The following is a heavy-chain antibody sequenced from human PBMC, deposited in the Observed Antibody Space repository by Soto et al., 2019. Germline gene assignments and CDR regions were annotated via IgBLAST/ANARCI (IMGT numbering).Heavy chain of an antibody. CDR2: ISGSGGST. CDR3: AKVEGTTWWWYYYMDV. Sequence: PGGSLRLSCAASGFTFSSYAMSWVRQAPGKGLEWVSAISGSGGSTYYADSVKGRFTISRDNSKNTLYLQMNSLRAEDTAVYYCAKVEGTTWWWYYYMDVWGKGTTVTVSS. J-gene: IGHJ6*03. CDR1: GFTFSSYA. V-gene: IGHV3-23*01. D-gene: IGHD2-8*02.